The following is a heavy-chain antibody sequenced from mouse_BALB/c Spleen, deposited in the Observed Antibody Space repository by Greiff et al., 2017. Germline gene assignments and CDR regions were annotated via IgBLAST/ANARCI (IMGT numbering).Heavy chain of an antibody. D-gene: IGHD1-1*01. CDR3: ARHGSSSYWYFDV. CDR1: GYAFTSYN. J-gene: IGHJ1*01. CDR2: IDPYNGGT. V-gene: IGHV1S135*01. Sequence: EVQLQQSGPELVKPGASVKVSCKASGYAFTSYNMYWVKQSHGKSLEWIGYIDPYNGGTSYNQKFKGKATLTVDKSSSTAYMHLNSLTSEDSAVYYCARHGSSSYWYFDVWGAGTTVTVSS.